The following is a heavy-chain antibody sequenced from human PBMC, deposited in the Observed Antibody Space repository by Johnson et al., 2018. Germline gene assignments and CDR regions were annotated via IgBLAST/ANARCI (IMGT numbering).Heavy chain of an antibody. CDR3: ASLSREADRDMVTSRDYYYYMDV. CDR2: ITTSNNYI. V-gene: IGHV3-21*01. D-gene: IGHD2-8*01. Sequence: VQLVQSGGGLVKPGGSLRLSCAASGLTFRTYSLDWVRQPPGKGLEWVSSITTSNNYIYYADSVKGRFTISRDNAKNSLYLQMNNVKAEDTAVYYCASLSREADRDMVTSRDYYYYMDVLGKGTTVTVSS. CDR1: GLTFRTYS. J-gene: IGHJ6*03.